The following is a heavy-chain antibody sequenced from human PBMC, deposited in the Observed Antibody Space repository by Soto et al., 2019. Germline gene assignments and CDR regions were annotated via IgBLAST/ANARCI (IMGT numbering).Heavy chain of an antibody. D-gene: IGHD6-19*01. Sequence: PGGSLRLSCAASGFTFSSYAMHWVRQAPGKGLEWVAVISYDGSNKYYADSVKGRFTISRDNSKNTLYLQMNSLRAEDTAVYYCARDSSGWYVVDYWGQGTLVTVSS. CDR2: ISYDGSNK. V-gene: IGHV3-30-3*01. J-gene: IGHJ4*02. CDR3: ARDSSGWYVVDY. CDR1: GFTFSSYA.